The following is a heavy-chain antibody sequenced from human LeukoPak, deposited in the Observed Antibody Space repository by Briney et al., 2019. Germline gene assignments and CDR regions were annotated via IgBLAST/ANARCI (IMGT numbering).Heavy chain of an antibody. Sequence: SSETLSLTCTVSGGSISSYYWSWIRQPPGKGLEWIGYIYYSGSTNYNPSLKSRVTISVDTSKNQFSLKLSSVTAADTAVYYCAGGEDYDFWSGSYWGQGTLVTVSS. V-gene: IGHV4-59*01. CDR2: IYYSGST. J-gene: IGHJ4*02. CDR1: GGSISSYY. CDR3: AGGEDYDFWSGSY. D-gene: IGHD3-3*01.